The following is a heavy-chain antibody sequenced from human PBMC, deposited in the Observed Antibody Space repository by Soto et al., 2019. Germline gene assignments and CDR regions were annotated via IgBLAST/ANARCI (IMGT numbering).Heavy chain of an antibody. V-gene: IGHV1-18*01. D-gene: IGHD3-10*01. Sequence: ASVKVSCKASGYTFTSYDINWVRQATGQGLEWMGWISAYNGNTNYAQKLQGRVTMTTDTSTSTAYMELRSLRSDDTAVYYCARDTLWFGELAPEDYYGMDVWGQGTTVTVSS. CDR2: ISAYNGNT. J-gene: IGHJ6*02. CDR1: GYTFTSYD. CDR3: ARDTLWFGELAPEDYYGMDV.